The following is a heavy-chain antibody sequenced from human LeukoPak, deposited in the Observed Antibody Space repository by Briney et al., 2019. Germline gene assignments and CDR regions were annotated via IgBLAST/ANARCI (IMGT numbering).Heavy chain of an antibody. CDR3: ATSPDIEASGTLYYLDF. D-gene: IGHD1-14*01. J-gene: IGHJ4*02. CDR1: GFTFRSYG. CDR2: ISGSGGYT. V-gene: IGHV3-23*01. Sequence: GSLRLSCAASGFTFRSYGMSWVRQAPGKGPEWVSSISGSGGYTYYADSVQGRFTISRDNSKNTLSLQMNSLRAEDAAIYYCATSPDIEASGTLYYLDFWGQGTLVSVSS.